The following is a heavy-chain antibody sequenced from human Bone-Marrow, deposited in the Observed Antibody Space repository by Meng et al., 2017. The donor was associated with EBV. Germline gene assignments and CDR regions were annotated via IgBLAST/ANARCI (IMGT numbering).Heavy chain of an antibody. D-gene: IGHD3-9*01. J-gene: IGHJ4*02. Sequence: QITLKWSCPTPETPTHTLTLTCTFSGFLLSINGVGVGWIRQPPGKALEWLALIYGDDNKRYSPSLKSRLTITKDTSKNQVVLTMTNMDPVDTATYYCAHLDSYYDILTGYKYWGQGTLVTVSS. CDR2: IYGDDNK. CDR3: AHLDSYYDILTGYKY. V-gene: IGHV2-5*02. CDR1: GFLLSINGVG.